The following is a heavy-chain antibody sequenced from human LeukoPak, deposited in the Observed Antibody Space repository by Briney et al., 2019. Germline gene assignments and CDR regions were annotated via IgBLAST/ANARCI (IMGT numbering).Heavy chain of an antibody. V-gene: IGHV5-10-1*01. J-gene: IGHJ3*02. CDR2: IDPSDSHT. D-gene: IGHD3-22*01. CDR1: GYRFASYW. CDR3: ARQYHYDSSGYPYAFEI. Sequence: GVSLKISCKGSGYRFASYWISWVRQMPGKGLEWMGRIDPSDSHTNCSPSFQGHVTISGDKSISTAYLQWSSLKASDTAMYYCARQYHYDSSGYPYAFEIWGPGTLVTVSS.